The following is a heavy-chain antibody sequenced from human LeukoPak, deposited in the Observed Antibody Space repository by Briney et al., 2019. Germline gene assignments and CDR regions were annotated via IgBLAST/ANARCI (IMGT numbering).Heavy chain of an antibody. Sequence: SGGSLRLSCAASGFTFSSYSMNWVRQAPGKGLEWVSVISGSGAGTHYADSVKGRFTISRDNSKNTVYLQLNSLGPEDTAVYYCAKALWFGELLNYFDYWGQGILVTVSS. CDR1: GFTFSSYS. CDR3: AKALWFGELLNYFDY. D-gene: IGHD3-10*01. J-gene: IGHJ4*02. V-gene: IGHV3-23*01. CDR2: ISGSGAGT.